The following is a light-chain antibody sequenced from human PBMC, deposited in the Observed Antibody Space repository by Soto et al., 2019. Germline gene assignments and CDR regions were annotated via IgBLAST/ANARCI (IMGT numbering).Light chain of an antibody. J-gene: IGKJ2*01. Sequence: EIVMTQSPATLSVSPGERATLSCRASQSVSSNLAWYQQKPGQAPRLLIYGASTRATGIPDRFSGSGSGTDFTLTISRLEPEDFAVYYCQQYGSSPGMYTFGQGTKLEIK. CDR1: QSVSSN. V-gene: IGKV3-20*01. CDR2: GAS. CDR3: QQYGSSPGMYT.